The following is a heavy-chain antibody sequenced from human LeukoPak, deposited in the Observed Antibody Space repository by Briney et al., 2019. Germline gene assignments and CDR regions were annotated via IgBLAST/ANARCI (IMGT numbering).Heavy chain of an antibody. D-gene: IGHD5-24*01. CDR3: ARSGPRRDGYNVDY. Sequence: SETLSLTCTVSGGSLSGYYWGWIRQPPGKGLEWIGYISYSGSTYYNPSLKSRVTISVDTSKNQFSLKLNSVTAADTAVYYCARSGPRRDGYNVDYWGQGTLVTVSS. CDR1: GGSLSGYY. V-gene: IGHV4-59*12. J-gene: IGHJ4*02. CDR2: ISYSGST.